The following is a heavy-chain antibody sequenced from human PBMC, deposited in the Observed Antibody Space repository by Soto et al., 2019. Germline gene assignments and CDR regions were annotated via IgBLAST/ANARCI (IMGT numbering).Heavy chain of an antibody. V-gene: IGHV4-31*03. J-gene: IGHJ4*02. Sequence: SPTLSLTCTVSGGSISSGGYYWSWIRQHPGKGLEWIGYIYYSGSTYYNPSLKSRVTISVDTSKNQFSLKLSSVTAADTAVYYCARAFSQQLVDYWGQGTLVTVSS. CDR3: ARAFSQQLVDY. CDR2: IYYSGST. CDR1: GGSISSGGYY. D-gene: IGHD6-13*01.